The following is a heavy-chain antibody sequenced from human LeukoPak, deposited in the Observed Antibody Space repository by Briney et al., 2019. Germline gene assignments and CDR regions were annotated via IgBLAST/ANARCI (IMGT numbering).Heavy chain of an antibody. D-gene: IGHD5-24*01. J-gene: IGHJ4*02. Sequence: GGSLRLSCAASGFTFNTYSMNWVRQAPGKGLEWVSSISSSSTYIFYADSVKGRFTISRDNTKISLYLQMNSLRPEDTAVYYCARDEGLKVATITLQKWGQGTLVTVSS. V-gene: IGHV3-21*06. CDR3: ARDEGLKVATITLQK. CDR2: ISSSSTYI. CDR1: GFTFNTYS.